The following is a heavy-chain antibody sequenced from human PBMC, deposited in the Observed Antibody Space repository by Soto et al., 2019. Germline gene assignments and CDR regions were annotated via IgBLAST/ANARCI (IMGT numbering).Heavy chain of an antibody. CDR1: GGSISSSNW. D-gene: IGHD5-12*01. Sequence: PSETLSLTCAVSGGSISSSNWWSWVRQPPGKGLEWIGEIYNSGSTNYNPYLKSRVTISVDKSKNKFSLKLSSVTAADTAVYYCARGGYDGEYNWFDPWGQGTLVT. CDR2: IYNSGST. V-gene: IGHV4-4*02. CDR3: ARGGYDGEYNWFDP. J-gene: IGHJ5*02.